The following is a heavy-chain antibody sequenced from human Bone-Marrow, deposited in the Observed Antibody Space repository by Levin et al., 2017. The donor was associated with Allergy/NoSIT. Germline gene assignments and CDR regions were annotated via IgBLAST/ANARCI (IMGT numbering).Heavy chain of an antibody. CDR3: ARAPMKQWLEIYDY. CDR2: VNCDTGDT. D-gene: IGHD6-19*01. V-gene: IGHV1-2*02. CDR1: GYTFADYY. J-gene: IGHJ4*02. Sequence: ASVKVSCKASGYTFADYYIHWLRQAPGRGLEWMGWVNCDTGDTNYAPYYQGRVTMTRDTSISTAYMELTRLDSDDTAIYFCARAPMKQWLEIYDYWGQGSLVAVSS.